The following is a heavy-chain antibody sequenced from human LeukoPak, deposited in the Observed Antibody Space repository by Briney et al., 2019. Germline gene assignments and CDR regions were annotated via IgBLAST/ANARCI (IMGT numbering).Heavy chain of an antibody. CDR2: IYSGGST. D-gene: IGHD5-18*01. J-gene: IGHJ4*02. CDR1: GFTFSSNY. Sequence: SGGSLRLSCAASGFTFSSNYMSWVRQAPGKGLEWVSVIYSGGSTYYADSVKGRFAISRDNSKNTLYLQMNSLRAEDTAVYYCARDLGGYSYGFYDYWGQGTLVTVSS. V-gene: IGHV3-66*01. CDR3: ARDLGGYSYGFYDY.